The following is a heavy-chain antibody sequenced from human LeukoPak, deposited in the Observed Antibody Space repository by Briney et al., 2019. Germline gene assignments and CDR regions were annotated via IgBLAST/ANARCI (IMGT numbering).Heavy chain of an antibody. CDR2: IYYSGST. D-gene: IGHD2-15*01. CDR3: ARDRSGGYNWFDP. J-gene: IGHJ5*02. Sequence: SETLSLTCTVSGGSISSYYWSWIRQPPGKGLEWIGYIYYSGSTNYNPSLKSRVTISVDTSKNQFSLKLSSVTAADTAIYYCARDRSGGYNWFDPWGQGTLVTVSS. V-gene: IGHV4-59*01. CDR1: GGSISSYY.